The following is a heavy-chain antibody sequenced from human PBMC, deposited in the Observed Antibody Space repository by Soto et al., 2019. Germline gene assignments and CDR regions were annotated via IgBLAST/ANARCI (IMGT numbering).Heavy chain of an antibody. CDR2: IYYSGST. V-gene: IGHV4-39*01. CDR1: GDSISSSSYY. CDR3: ARHDLVGAHRPFDY. D-gene: IGHD1-26*01. J-gene: IGHJ4*02. Sequence: PSETLSLTCTVSGDSISSSSYYWGWIRQPPGKGLEWIGSIYYSGSTYYNPSLKSRVTISVDTSKNQFSLKLSSVTAADTAVYYCARHDLVGAHRPFDYWGQGTLVTVSS.